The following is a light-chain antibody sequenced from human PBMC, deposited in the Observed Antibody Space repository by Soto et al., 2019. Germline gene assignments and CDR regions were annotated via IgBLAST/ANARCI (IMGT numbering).Light chain of an antibody. J-gene: IGKJ5*01. CDR1: QSVSSSD. CDR2: GAS. CDR3: QQYGSSPKIT. V-gene: IGKV3-20*01. Sequence: EIVLTQSPGTLSLSPGERATLSCRASQSVSSSDLAWYQQKAGQTPRLLIYGASSRATGIPDRFSGSGSGTDFTLTISRLEPEDFAVYYCQQYGSSPKITFGQGIRLEIK.